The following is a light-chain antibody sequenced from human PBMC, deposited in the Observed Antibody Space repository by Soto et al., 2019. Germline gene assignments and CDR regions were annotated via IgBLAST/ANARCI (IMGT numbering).Light chain of an antibody. CDR1: SSDVGGYNF. CDR3: CSYTGSDIWV. J-gene: IGLJ3*02. Sequence: QSALTQPRSVSGSPGQSVTISCTGTSSDVGGYNFVSWYQQLPGKAPKLMISAVSKRPSGVPDRFSGSKSGNTASLTISGLQAEDEADYFCCSYTGSDIWVFGGGTQLTVL. CDR2: AVS. V-gene: IGLV2-11*01.